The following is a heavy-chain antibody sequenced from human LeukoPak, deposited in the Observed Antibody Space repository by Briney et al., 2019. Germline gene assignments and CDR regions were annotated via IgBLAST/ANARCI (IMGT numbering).Heavy chain of an antibody. J-gene: IGHJ5*02. CDR3: ARXQSGYSYGHP. CDR1: GGTFSSYA. Sequence: ASVKVPCKASGGTFSSYAISWVRQAPGQGLEWMGGIIPIFGTANYAQKFQGRVTITADESTSTAYMELSSLRSEDTAVYYCARXQSGYSYGHPWGQGTLVTVSS. V-gene: IGHV1-69*13. CDR2: IIPIFGTA. D-gene: IGHD5-18*01.